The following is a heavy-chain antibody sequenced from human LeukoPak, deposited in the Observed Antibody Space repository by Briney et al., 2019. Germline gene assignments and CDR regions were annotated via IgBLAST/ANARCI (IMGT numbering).Heavy chain of an antibody. CDR2: IYYSGST. CDR3: ARLDV. Sequence: PSGTLSLTCAVSGGSISSSNWWSWVRQPPGKGLEWIGSIYYSGSTYYNPSLKSRVTISVDTSKNQFSLKLSSVTAADTAVYYCARLDVWGKGTTVTVSS. J-gene: IGHJ6*04. CDR1: GGSISSSNW. V-gene: IGHV4-4*02.